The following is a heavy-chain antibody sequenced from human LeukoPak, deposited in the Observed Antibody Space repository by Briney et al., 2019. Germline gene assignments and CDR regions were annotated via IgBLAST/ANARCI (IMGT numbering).Heavy chain of an antibody. CDR2: INPDSGGA. CDR3: SRDRDTISTTDAGGDHFHY. Sequence: ASVKVSCKASGYTFTNYYMHWVRQAPGQGLEWMGWINPDSGGANYAQQFQGRVTMTRDTSISTAYMELSGLRSDDTAVYYCSRDRDTISTTDAGGDHFHYWGQGTLVTASS. J-gene: IGHJ4*02. D-gene: IGHD1-1*01. V-gene: IGHV1-2*02. CDR1: GYTFTNYY.